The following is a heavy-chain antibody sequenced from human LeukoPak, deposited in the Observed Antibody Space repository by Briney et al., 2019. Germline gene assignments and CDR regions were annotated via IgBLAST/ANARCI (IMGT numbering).Heavy chain of an antibody. CDR2: INSDGSST. D-gene: IGHD5-18*01. CDR3: TTALDTALAYDAFDI. V-gene: IGHV3-74*01. Sequence: PGRSLRLSCAASGFTFSSYWMHWVRHAPGKGLVWVSRINSDGSSTIYADSVKGRFTISRDNAKNTLYLQMNSLRAEDTAVYYCTTALDTALAYDAFDIWGQGTMVTVSS. CDR1: GFTFSSYW. J-gene: IGHJ3*02.